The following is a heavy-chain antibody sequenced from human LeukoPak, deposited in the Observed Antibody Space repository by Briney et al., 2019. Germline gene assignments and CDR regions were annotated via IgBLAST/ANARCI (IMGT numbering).Heavy chain of an antibody. Sequence: SETLSLTCAVYGGSFSGYYWSWIRQPPGKGLEWIGEINHSGSTNYNPSLKSRVTISVDTSKNQFSLKLSSVTAADTAVYYCARYDGRGHYRYYFDYWGQGTLVTVSS. J-gene: IGHJ4*02. V-gene: IGHV4-34*01. D-gene: IGHD3-22*01. CDR1: GGSFSGYY. CDR3: ARYDGRGHYRYYFDY. CDR2: INHSGST.